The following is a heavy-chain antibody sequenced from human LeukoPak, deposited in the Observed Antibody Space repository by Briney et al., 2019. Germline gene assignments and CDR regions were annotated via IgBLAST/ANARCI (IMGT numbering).Heavy chain of an antibody. CDR1: GYTFTSYG. CDR2: ISAYNGNT. Sequence: ASVKVSCKASGYTFTSYGISWVRQAPGQGLEWMGWISAYNGNTIYAQKLQGRVTMTTDTSTSTAYMELRSLRSDDTAVYYCARDHHSGVQRLGYCSSGSCPDFDYWGQGTLVTVSS. CDR3: ARDHHSGVQRLGYCSSGSCPDFDY. V-gene: IGHV1-18*01. D-gene: IGHD2-15*01. J-gene: IGHJ4*02.